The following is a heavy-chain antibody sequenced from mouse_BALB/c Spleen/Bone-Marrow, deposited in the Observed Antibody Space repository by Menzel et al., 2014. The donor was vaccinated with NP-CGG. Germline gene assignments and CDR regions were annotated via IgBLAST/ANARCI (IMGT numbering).Heavy chain of an antibody. CDR2: ISSSGIT. CDR1: GYSITSAFA. J-gene: IGHJ2*01. V-gene: IGHV3-2*02. Sequence: EVKLVESGPGLVRPSQSLSLTCTVTGYSITSAFAWNWIRQFPGINLEWMGYISSSGITSYNPSLKSRISITRDASKNQFSLQLNSVTTEDTATYYCARSGNFFDYWGQGTTLTVSS. CDR3: ARSGNFFDY. D-gene: IGHD3-1*01.